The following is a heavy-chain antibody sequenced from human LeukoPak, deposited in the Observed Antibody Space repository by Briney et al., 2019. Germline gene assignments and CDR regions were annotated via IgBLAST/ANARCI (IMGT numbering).Heavy chain of an antibody. J-gene: IGHJ4*02. CDR1: GYTFTGYY. V-gene: IGHV1-2*02. CDR2: INPNSGGT. CDR3: AREIGIAAAEGDY. D-gene: IGHD6-13*01. Sequence: GGSLRLSCAASGYTFTGYYMHWVRQAPGQGLEWMGWINPNSGGTNYAQKFQGRVTMTRDTSISTAYMELSRLRSDDTAVYYCAREIGIAAAEGDYWGQGTLVTVSS.